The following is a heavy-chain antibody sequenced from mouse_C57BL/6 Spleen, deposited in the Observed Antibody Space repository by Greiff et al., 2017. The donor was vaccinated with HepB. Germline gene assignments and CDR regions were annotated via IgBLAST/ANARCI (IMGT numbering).Heavy chain of an antibody. D-gene: IGHD1-1*01. CDR1: GYSITSGYY. CDR2: ISYDGSN. J-gene: IGHJ3*01. CDR3: ARGGSSYSWFAY. Sequence: VQLKESGPGLVKPSQSLSLTCSVTGYSITSGYYWNWIRQFPGNKLEWMGYISYDGSNNYNPSLKNRISITRDTSKNQFFLKLNSVTTEDTATYYCARGGSSYSWFAYWGQGTLVTVSA. V-gene: IGHV3-6*01.